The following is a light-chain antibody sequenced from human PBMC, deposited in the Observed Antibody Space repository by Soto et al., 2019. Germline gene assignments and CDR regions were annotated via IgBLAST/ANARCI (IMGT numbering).Light chain of an antibody. J-gene: IGKJ4*01. Sequence: EIVLTHSPATLSLSPGERATLSCRASESVRSYVAWYQQKPGQAPRLLIFDTSERATGIPARFSGSGSETEFTLTTSSLEPEDFGVYHCQQRSSWPLAFGGGTKVE. CDR2: DTS. CDR3: QQRSSWPLA. V-gene: IGKV3-11*01. CDR1: ESVRSY.